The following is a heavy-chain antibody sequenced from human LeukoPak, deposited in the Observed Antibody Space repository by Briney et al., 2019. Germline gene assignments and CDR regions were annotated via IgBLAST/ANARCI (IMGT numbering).Heavy chain of an antibody. CDR2: IYSGGST. CDR3: ARAEEWVLDY. D-gene: IGHD1-26*01. J-gene: IGHJ4*02. CDR1: GFTVSSDY. V-gene: IGHV3-66*01. Sequence: QTGGSLRLSCAASGFTVSSDYMSWVRQAPGKGLEWVSVIYSGGSTYYADSVKGRFTISRDNSKNTLYLQMNSLRAEDTAVYYCARAEEWVLDYWGQGTLVTVSS.